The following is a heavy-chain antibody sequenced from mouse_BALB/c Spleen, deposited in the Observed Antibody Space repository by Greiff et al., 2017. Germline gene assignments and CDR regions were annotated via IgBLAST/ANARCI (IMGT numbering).Heavy chain of an antibody. D-gene: IGHD1-1*01. CDR3: ARGDYYYGSSRAMDY. Sequence: EVKVVESGGGLVKPGGSLKLSCAASGFTFSDYYMYWVRQTPEKRLEWVATISDGGSYTYYPDSVKGRFTISRDNAKNNLYLQMSSLKSEDTAMYYCARGDYYYGSSRAMDYWGQGTSVTVSS. CDR2: ISDGGSYT. J-gene: IGHJ4*01. V-gene: IGHV5-4*02. CDR1: GFTFSDYY.